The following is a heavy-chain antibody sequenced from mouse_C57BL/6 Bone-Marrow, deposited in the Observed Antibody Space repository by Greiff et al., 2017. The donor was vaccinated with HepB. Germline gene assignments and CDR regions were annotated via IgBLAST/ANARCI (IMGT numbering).Heavy chain of an antibody. J-gene: IGHJ2*01. CDR3: AREGEDYFDY. CDR1: GYTFTNYW. CDR2: IYPGGGYT. Sequence: QVQLQQSGAELVRPGTSVKMSCKASGYTFTNYWIGWAKQRPGHGLEWIGDIYPGGGYTNYNEKFKGKATLTADKSSSTAYMQFSSLTSEDSAIYYCAREGEDYFDYWGQGTTLTVSS. V-gene: IGHV1-63*01.